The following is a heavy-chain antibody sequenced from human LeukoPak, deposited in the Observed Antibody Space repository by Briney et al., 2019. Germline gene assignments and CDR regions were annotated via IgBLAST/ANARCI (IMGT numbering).Heavy chain of an antibody. D-gene: IGHD3-3*01. CDR1: GFTFSSYG. CDR2: ISYDGSNK. J-gene: IGHJ6*02. V-gene: IGHV3-30*18. CDR3: AKSPRILRFLDYGMDV. Sequence: PGGSLRLSCAASGFTFSSYGMHWVRQAPGKGLEWVAVISYDGSNKYYADSVKGRFTISRDNSKNTLYLQMNSLRAEDTAVYYCAKSPRILRFLDYGMDVWGQGTTVTVS.